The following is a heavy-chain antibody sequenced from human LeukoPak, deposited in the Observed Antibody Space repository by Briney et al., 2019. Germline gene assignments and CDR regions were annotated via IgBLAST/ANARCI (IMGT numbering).Heavy chain of an antibody. J-gene: IGHJ6*03. Sequence: PGGSLRLSCAASGFTFSSYGMSWVRQAPGKGLEWVSAISGSGGSTYYADSVKGRFTISRDNSKNTLYLQMNSLRAEDTAVYYCARVVRGVIPLYYYYYYMDVWGKGTTVTISS. V-gene: IGHV3-23*01. CDR2: ISGSGGST. CDR1: GFTFSSYG. CDR3: ARVVRGVIPLYYYYYYMDV. D-gene: IGHD3-10*01.